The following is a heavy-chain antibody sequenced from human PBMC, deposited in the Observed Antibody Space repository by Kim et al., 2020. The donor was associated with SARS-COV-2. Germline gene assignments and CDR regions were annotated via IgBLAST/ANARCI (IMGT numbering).Heavy chain of an antibody. J-gene: IGHJ4*02. CDR2: INHSGST. Sequence: SETLSLTCAVYGGSFSGYYWSWIRQPPGKGLEWIGEINHSGSTNYNPSLKSRVTISVDTSKNQFSLKLRSVTAADTAVYYCARGSVLVQDWGQGTLVTVSS. CDR3: ARGSVLVQD. CDR1: GGSFSGYY. D-gene: IGHD6-13*01. V-gene: IGHV4-34*01.